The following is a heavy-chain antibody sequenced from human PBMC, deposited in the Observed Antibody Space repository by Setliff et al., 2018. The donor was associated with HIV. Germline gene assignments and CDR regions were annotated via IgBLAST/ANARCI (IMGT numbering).Heavy chain of an antibody. D-gene: IGHD6-19*01. CDR2: ITNNSDT. J-gene: IGHJ3*02. Sequence: PGGSLRLSCAASGFPFSTYAMNWVRQAPGKGLEWFSSITNNSDTLYAASVKGRFTISRDNAKNSLYLQMNSLRAEDTAVYYCARYALAVPGYHNAFDIWGQGTMVTVSS. CDR1: GFPFSTYA. CDR3: ARYALAVPGYHNAFDI. V-gene: IGHV3-21*01.